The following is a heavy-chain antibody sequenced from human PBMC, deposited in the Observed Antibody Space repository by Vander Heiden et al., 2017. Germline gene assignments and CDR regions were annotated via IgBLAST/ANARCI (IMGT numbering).Heavy chain of an antibody. Sequence: QVQLVESGGGVVPTGRALRLSCAASGFSFSTYGMHWVRQAPGKGLEWVAVISYDGNNKYYADSVKGRFTISRDNSDSTLYLQMNSLGVEDTAVYYCAKVFNGYVQSSHYFDQWGQGTLVTVSS. V-gene: IGHV3-30*18. CDR3: AKVFNGYVQSSHYFDQ. J-gene: IGHJ4*02. CDR2: ISYDGNNK. CDR1: GFSFSTYG. D-gene: IGHD2-8*01.